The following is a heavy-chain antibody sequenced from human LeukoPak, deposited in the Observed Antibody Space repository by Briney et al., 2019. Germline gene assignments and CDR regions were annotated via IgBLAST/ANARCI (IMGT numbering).Heavy chain of an antibody. Sequence: SETLSLTCTVSGCSISSSSYYWGWIRQPPGKGLEWIGSIYYSGSTYYNPSLKSRVTISVDTSKNQFSLKLSSVTAADTAVYYCARDLQKVRIAVAGPNWFDPWGQGTLVTVSS. D-gene: IGHD6-19*01. CDR2: IYYSGST. CDR1: GCSISSSSYY. V-gene: IGHV4-39*07. J-gene: IGHJ5*02. CDR3: ARDLQKVRIAVAGPNWFDP.